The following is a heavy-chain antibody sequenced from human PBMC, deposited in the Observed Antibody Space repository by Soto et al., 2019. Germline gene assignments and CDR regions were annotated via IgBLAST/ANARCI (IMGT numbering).Heavy chain of an antibody. J-gene: IGHJ4*02. D-gene: IGHD1-26*01. CDR2: FDPEDGET. V-gene: IGHV1-24*01. Sequence: ASVKVSCKVSVYTLTELSMHWVRQAPGKGLEWMGGFDPEDGETIYAQKFQGRVTMTEDTSTDTAYMELSSLRSEDTAVYYCATDSIVGATVEFDYWGQGTLVTVSS. CDR3: ATDSIVGATVEFDY. CDR1: VYTLTELS.